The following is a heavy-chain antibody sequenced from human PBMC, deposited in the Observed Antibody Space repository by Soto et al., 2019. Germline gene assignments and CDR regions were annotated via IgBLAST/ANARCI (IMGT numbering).Heavy chain of an antibody. V-gene: IGHV3-23*01. CDR1: GFIFSSYA. CDR3: ANPQVAAAGS. Sequence: EVKLLESGGALVQPGGSLRLSCVASGFIFSSYAMTWVRQTPGKGLEWVSSISNSGDTTYYAASVKGRFTISRDNSKNALFLHMENLRVDDTAVYACANPQVAAAGSWGQGTPVTVSS. J-gene: IGHJ5*02. CDR2: ISNSGDTT. D-gene: IGHD6-13*01.